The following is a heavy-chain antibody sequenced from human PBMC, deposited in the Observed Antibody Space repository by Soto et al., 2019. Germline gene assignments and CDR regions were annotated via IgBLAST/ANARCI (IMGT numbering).Heavy chain of an antibody. J-gene: IGHJ4*02. Sequence: QVQLVESGGGVVQPGRSLRLSCAASGFTFSSYGMHWVRQAPGKGLEWVAVIWYDGSNKYYADSVKGRFTISRDNSKNKLYLQMNSRRAEDTAVYYCARGTVHFDYWGQGTLVTVSS. V-gene: IGHV3-33*01. CDR2: IWYDGSNK. D-gene: IGHD4-17*01. CDR3: ARGTVHFDY. CDR1: GFTFSSYG.